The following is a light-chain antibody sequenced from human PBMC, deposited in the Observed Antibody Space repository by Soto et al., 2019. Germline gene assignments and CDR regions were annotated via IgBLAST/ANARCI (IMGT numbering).Light chain of an antibody. CDR1: SSDVGGYNY. CDR2: EVS. J-gene: IGLJ1*01. V-gene: IGLV2-14*01. Sequence: QSVLTQPASVSGSPGQSITISCTGTSSDVGGYNYVSWYQQHPGKAPKLMIYEVSNRPSGVSNRFSGSKSGNTASLTISGLQAEDEADYYCSSYISSSTFVFGTGTRSPS. CDR3: SSYISSSTFV.